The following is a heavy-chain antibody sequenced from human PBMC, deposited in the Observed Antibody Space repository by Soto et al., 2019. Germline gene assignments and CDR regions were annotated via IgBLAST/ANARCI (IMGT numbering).Heavy chain of an antibody. D-gene: IGHD3-10*01. J-gene: IGHJ4*02. CDR2: INPILSMS. V-gene: IGHV1-69*02. CDR3: ASSYGSGYRAFDY. Sequence: QVQLVQSGAEVKRPGSSVKVSCKASGDTFTFYSINWVRQAPGLELEWMGRINPILSMSNYAQRFQGRVKMTADKSTSTAYMELSSLRSEDTAIYYCASSYGSGYRAFDYWGQGALVTVSS. CDR1: GDTFTFYS.